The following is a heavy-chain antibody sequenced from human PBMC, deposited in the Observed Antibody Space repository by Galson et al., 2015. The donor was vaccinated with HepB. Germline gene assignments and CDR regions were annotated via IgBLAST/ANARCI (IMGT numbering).Heavy chain of an antibody. J-gene: IGHJ6*04. Sequence: SLRLSCAISGPSFGTYGMHWVRQAPGKGLEWVAVMYFDRSKKQYGNSVKGRFTISRDSVKNTVSLQMNSLTAEDTAVYYCVGGQCDGDCFFFGALHFYYLDVWGKGTTVTVSS. V-gene: IGHV3-33*01. CDR1: GPSFGTYG. CDR2: MYFDRSKK. CDR3: VGGQCDGDCFFFGALHFYYLDV. D-gene: IGHD2-21*01.